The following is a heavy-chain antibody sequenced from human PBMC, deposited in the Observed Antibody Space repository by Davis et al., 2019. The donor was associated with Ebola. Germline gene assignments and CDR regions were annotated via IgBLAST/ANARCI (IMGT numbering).Heavy chain of an antibody. CDR2: INPNSGGT. CDR1: GYTFTGYY. V-gene: IGHV1-2*02. CDR3: ARDLGYQLLPRDY. D-gene: IGHD2-2*01. J-gene: IGHJ4*02. Sequence: ASVKVSCKASGYTFTGYYMHWVRQAPGQGLEWMGWINPNSGGTNYAQKFQGRVTMTRDTSTSTIYMELSSLRSEDTAVYYCARDLGYQLLPRDYWGQGTRVIVSS.